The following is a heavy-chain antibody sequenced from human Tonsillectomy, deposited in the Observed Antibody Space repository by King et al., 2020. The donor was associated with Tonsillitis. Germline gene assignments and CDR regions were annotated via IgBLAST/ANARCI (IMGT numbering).Heavy chain of an antibody. J-gene: IGHJ6*02. CDR3: ARDQRPNGMDV. Sequence: EVQLVESGGGLVQPGGSLRLSCAASGFTFSSYNMNWVRQAPGKGLEWGSVIIFGCGNIYYSDSVKGRFTISRDNAKNSLYLQMNSLRAEDTAVYYCARDQRPNGMDVWGQGTTVTVSS. CDR2: IIFGCGNI. CDR1: GFTFSSYN. V-gene: IGHV3-48*01.